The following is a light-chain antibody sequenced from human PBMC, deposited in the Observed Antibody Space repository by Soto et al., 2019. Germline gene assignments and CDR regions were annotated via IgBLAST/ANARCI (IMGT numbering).Light chain of an antibody. CDR2: EVT. Sequence: HSALPQPPSASGSPGQSVTISCTGTSSDVGGYNYVSWYQQYPGRAPKLMIYEVTKRPSGVPDRFSGSKSGNTASLTVSGLQAEDEADYYCSSYAASNNFYFVFGGGTKVTVL. CDR3: SSYAASNNFYFV. CDR1: SSDVGGYNY. V-gene: IGLV2-8*01. J-gene: IGLJ3*02.